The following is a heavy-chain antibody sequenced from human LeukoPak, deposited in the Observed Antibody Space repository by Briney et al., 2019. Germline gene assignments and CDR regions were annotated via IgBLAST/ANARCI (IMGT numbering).Heavy chain of an antibody. J-gene: IGHJ4*02. V-gene: IGHV4-39*07. CDR3: ARAEAPTYFFDY. CDR1: GGSISSSSYY. Sequence: SETLSLTCTVSGGSISSSSYYWGWIRRPPGKGLEWIGTFYPSGPTYYNPSLKSRVTISADTSKNQFSLKLSSVTAADTAVFHCARAEAPTYFFDYWGQGTLVTVSS. CDR2: FYPSGPT.